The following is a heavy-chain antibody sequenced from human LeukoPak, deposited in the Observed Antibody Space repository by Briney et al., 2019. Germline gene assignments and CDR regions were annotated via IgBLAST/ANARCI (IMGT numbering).Heavy chain of an antibody. D-gene: IGHD3-3*01. V-gene: IGHV3-20*01. Sequence: PGGPLRLSCAASGFTFGDYGMSWVCQAPGKGLEWVSGINWNGGGTSYADPVKGRFTISRDSAKNSLYLQMNSLRAEDTALYHCARGVTGVVISRWYDFDYWGQGPVVTVSS. CDR1: GFTFGDYG. J-gene: IGHJ4*02. CDR3: ARGVTGVVISRWYDFDY. CDR2: INWNGGGT.